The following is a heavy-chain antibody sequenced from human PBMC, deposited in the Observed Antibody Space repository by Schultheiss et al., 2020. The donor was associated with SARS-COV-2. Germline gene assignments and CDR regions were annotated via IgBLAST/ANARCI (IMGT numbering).Heavy chain of an antibody. CDR1: GGSISSGGYY. J-gene: IGHJ3*02. D-gene: IGHD3-10*01. V-gene: IGHV4-61*08. Sequence: SETLSLTCTVSGGSISSGGYYWSWIRQHPGKGLEWIGYIYYSGSTNYNPSLKSRVTISVDTSKNQFSLKLSSVTAADTAVYYCARDREEDAFDIWGQGTMVTVSS. CDR2: IYYSGST. CDR3: ARDREEDAFDI.